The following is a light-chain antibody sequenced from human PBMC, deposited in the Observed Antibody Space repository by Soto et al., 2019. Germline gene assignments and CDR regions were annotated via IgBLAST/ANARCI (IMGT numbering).Light chain of an antibody. CDR1: QSVSSSY. Sequence: EIMMTQSPATLSASPGDRATLSCRARQSVSSSYLAWYQQKPGQAPKLLIYGASSRATGIPDRFSGSGSGTDFTLTISRLEPEDFAAYYCQQYGSSPRTFGQGTKVDIK. J-gene: IGKJ1*01. V-gene: IGKV3-20*01. CDR3: QQYGSSPRT. CDR2: GAS.